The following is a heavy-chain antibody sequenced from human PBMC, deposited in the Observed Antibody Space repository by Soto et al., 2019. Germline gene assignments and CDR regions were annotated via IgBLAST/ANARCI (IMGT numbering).Heavy chain of an antibody. CDR2: INPGDSDI. V-gene: IGHV5-51*01. CDR1: GYSFTAYW. Sequence: HGESLKISCXASGYSFTAYWIAWVRQMPGKGLEWMGIINPGDSDIRYSPSFQGQVTISADNSISTAYLQWSSLKASDTAMYYCERHEQFYYYYYGMDVWGQGTAVTVSS. J-gene: IGHJ6*02. CDR3: ERHEQFYYYYYGMDV. D-gene: IGHD4-4*01.